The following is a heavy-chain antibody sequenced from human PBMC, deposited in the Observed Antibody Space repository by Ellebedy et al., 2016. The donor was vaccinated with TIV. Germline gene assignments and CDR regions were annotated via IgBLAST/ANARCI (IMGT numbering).Heavy chain of an antibody. CDR3: VGFGVFNL. Sequence: GESLKISCAAWGFSFSNFWMSWVRQAPGKGLEWVAHIKTDGSETYYVDSVKCRFTISRENAKKALFLQMDGLRVDDSAVYYCVGFGVFNLWGQGAPVTVSS. CDR2: IKTDGSET. D-gene: IGHD3-3*01. CDR1: GFSFSNFW. V-gene: IGHV3-7*01. J-gene: IGHJ5*02.